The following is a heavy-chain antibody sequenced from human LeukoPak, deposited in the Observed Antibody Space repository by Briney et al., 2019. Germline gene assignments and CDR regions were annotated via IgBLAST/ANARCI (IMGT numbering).Heavy chain of an antibody. CDR1: AYSFTTYW. D-gene: IGHD3-3*01. Sequence: GESLQISCKCSAYSFTTYWIGWGRQMPGKGLEWMGIIYPGDSDTTYSPSCKGQVTISADKSIGTAYLQWSSLKASDTAMYYCASKKEEWGGFDYWGQGTLVTVSS. CDR2: IYPGDSDT. CDR3: ASKKEEWGGFDY. V-gene: IGHV5-51*01. J-gene: IGHJ4*02.